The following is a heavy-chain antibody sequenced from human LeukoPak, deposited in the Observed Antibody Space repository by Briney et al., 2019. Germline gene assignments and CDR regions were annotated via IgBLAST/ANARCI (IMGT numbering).Heavy chain of an antibody. CDR1: GYSISSGYY. J-gene: IGHJ6*03. CDR3: ARAPAAYYMDV. CDR2: MYHSGGT. Sequence: SETLSLTCAVSGYSISSGYYWGWIRQPPGKGLEWIGSMYHSGGTYYNPSLKSRVTISLDTSKSQFSLKLSSVTAADTAVYYCARAPAAYYMDVWGKGTTVTVSS. D-gene: IGHD6-25*01. V-gene: IGHV4-38-2*01.